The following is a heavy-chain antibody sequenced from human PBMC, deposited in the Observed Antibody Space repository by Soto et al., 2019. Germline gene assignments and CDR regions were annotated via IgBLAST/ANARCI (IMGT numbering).Heavy chain of an antibody. D-gene: IGHD2-21*01. CDR2: ISPYNGRT. CDR1: GYSFTKNS. V-gene: IGHV1-18*01. CDR3: ARDRYGGNCCDAFDM. J-gene: IGHJ3*02. Sequence: QAQLVQSGAEVKEPGASVTISCKASGYSFTKNSLVWVRQAPGQGLEWVGWISPYNGRTEYAENVQGRVSMTRDTSTGTAHMELRSLRSDDTAVYYCARDRYGGNCCDAFDMWGQGTMVIVSS.